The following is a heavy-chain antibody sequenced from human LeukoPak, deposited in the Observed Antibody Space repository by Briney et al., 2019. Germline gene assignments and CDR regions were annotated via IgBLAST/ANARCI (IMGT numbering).Heavy chain of an antibody. V-gene: IGHV1-58*01. CDR3: AAGKVLRRNWFDP. CDR2: IVVGSGNT. Sequence: GASVKVSCNASGFTFTTSAVHWVRQARGQRLEWIGWIVVGSGNTNYAQKFQERVTITRDMSTSTAYMELSSLRSEDTAVYYCAAGKVLRRNWFDPWGQGTLVTVSS. CDR1: GFTFTTSA. D-gene: IGHD1-14*01. J-gene: IGHJ5*02.